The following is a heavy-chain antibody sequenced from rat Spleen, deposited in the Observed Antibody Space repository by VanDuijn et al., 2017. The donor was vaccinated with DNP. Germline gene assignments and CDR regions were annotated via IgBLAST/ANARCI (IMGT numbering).Heavy chain of an antibody. D-gene: IGHD1-11*01. CDR3: SRGDYATTFFAY. V-gene: IGHV5-22*01. CDR2: IGSPAYAP. CDR1: GFTFSAYY. J-gene: IGHJ3*01. Sequence: EVQLVESGGGLVQPGRSLKLSCAASGFTFSAYYMAWVRQAPAKGLEWVAYIGSPAYAPYYTDSVKGRFTISRDNAQSTLYLQMNSLRSEDMATYYCSRGDYATTFFAYWGQGTLVTVSS.